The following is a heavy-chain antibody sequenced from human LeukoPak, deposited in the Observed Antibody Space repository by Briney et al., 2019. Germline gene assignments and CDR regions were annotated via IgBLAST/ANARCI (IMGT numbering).Heavy chain of an antibody. J-gene: IGHJ4*02. Sequence: ASVKVSCKASGDTLSSFTISWLRQAPGQGLEWMGRITPIINIATYAQKFQGRVTITADKSTSTVHLEVISLRSEDTAVYYCARDERRDFDFWGQGTLVTVSS. CDR2: ITPIINIA. V-gene: IGHV1-69*04. CDR1: GDTLSSFT. CDR3: ARDERRDFDF.